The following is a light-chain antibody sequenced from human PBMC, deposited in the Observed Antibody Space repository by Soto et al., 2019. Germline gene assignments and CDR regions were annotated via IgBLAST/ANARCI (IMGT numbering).Light chain of an antibody. V-gene: IGKV3-20*01. CDR3: QQYGSAPRT. CDR1: QSVSSSY. CDR2: GAS. Sequence: EIVLTQSPGTLSLSPGERATLSCRASQSVSSSYLAWYQQKPGQAPRLLIYGASSRATGIPDRFSGSGSGTDFPLTISRLDPEDFAVYYCQQYGSAPRTFGQGTKVEIK. J-gene: IGKJ1*01.